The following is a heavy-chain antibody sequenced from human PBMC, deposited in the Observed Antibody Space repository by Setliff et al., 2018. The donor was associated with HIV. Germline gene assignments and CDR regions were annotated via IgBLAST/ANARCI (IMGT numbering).Heavy chain of an antibody. J-gene: IGHJ6*03. V-gene: IGHV1-18*04. CDR1: GYTFINFG. D-gene: IGHD5-18*01. CDR2: ISGYNGNT. Sequence: SVKVSCKASGYTFINFGITWVRQAPGQGLEWVGYISGYNGNTKYAQNVQGRVTMTTDTSTSTAYMELRSLRYDDTAVYYCARDPRSGYDSDTAMVTVYYYYMDVWGKGTTVTVSS. CDR3: ARDPRSGYDSDTAMVTVYYYYMDV.